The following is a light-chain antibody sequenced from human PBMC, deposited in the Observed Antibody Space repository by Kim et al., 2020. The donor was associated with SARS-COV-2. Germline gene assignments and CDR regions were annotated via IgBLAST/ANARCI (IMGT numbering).Light chain of an antibody. CDR3: GTWDNSLSTGV. CDR1: LSNIGTNY. CDR2: DNN. V-gene: IGLV1-51*01. Sequence: GQKVTISRSGSLSNIGTNYVSWYQQLPGTAPKLLLYDNNERPSAIPDRFSGSRSGTSATLDIIGLQTGDEADYYCGTWDNSLSTGVFGGGTQLTVL. J-gene: IGLJ3*02.